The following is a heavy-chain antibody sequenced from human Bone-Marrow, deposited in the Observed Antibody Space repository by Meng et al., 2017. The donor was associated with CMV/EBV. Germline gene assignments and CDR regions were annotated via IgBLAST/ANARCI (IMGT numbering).Heavy chain of an antibody. CDR1: GGTFSSHA. D-gene: IGHD2-2*01. CDR2: IIPIFGTA. J-gene: IGHJ6*01. CDR3: AIIQLGIAVVVPAANPLSSGMDV. Sequence: SVKVSCKASGGTFSSHAISWVRQAPGQGLEWMGGIIPIFGTANYAQKFQGRVTITTDESTSTAYMELSSLRSEDTAVYYCAIIQLGIAVVVPAANPLSSGMDVWGQGNTVTVSS. V-gene: IGHV1-69*05.